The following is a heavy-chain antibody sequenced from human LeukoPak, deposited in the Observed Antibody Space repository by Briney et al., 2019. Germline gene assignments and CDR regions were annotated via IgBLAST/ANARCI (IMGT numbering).Heavy chain of an antibody. D-gene: IGHD3-10*01. J-gene: IGHJ4*02. Sequence: GGSLRLSCAASGFTFSSYWRSWVRQAPGKGLEWVANIKQDGSEKYYVDSVKGRFTISRDNAKNSLYLQMNSLRAEDTAVYYCARDSFDYGDYWGQGTLVTVSS. CDR2: IKQDGSEK. V-gene: IGHV3-7*01. CDR1: GFTFSSYW. CDR3: ARDSFDYGDY.